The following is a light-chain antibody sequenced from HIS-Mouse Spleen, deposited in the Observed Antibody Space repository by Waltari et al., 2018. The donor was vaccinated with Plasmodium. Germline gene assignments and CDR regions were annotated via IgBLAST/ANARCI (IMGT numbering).Light chain of an antibody. Sequence: TQSPAPLSVSPGERATLSCRASQGVSSNLAWYQQKPGQAPRLLIYGASTRATGIPARFSGSGSGTEFTLTISSMQSEDFAVYYCQQYNNWPPYTFGQGTKLEIK. CDR3: QQYNNWPPYT. CDR2: GAS. CDR1: QGVSSN. V-gene: IGKV3-15*01. J-gene: IGKJ2*01.